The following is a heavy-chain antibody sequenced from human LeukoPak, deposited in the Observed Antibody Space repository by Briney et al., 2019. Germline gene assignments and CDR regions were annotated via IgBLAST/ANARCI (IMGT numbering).Heavy chain of an antibody. V-gene: IGHV3-66*01. CDR2: IYSGGST. D-gene: IGHD6-13*01. J-gene: IGHJ4*02. CDR1: GFTFSSYG. Sequence: PGGSLRLSCAASGFTFSSYGMSWVRQAPGKGLEWVSVIYSGGSTYYADSVKGRFTISRDNSKNTLYLQMNSLRAEDTAVYYCATLTIGSSSWYRRDDYWGQGTLVTVSS. CDR3: ATLTIGSSSWYRRDDY.